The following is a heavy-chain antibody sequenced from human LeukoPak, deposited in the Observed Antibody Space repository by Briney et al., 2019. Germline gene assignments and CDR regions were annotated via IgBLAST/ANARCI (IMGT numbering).Heavy chain of an antibody. CDR1: GGTFSSYA. J-gene: IGHJ4*02. Sequence: VASVKVSCKASGGTFSSYAISWVRQAPGQGLEWMGGVIPIFGTANYAQKFQGRVTITADESTSTAYMELSSLRSEDTAVYYCATQEPDSSGYSFWGQGTLVTVSS. CDR2: VIPIFGTA. D-gene: IGHD3-22*01. CDR3: ATQEPDSSGYSF. V-gene: IGHV1-69*13.